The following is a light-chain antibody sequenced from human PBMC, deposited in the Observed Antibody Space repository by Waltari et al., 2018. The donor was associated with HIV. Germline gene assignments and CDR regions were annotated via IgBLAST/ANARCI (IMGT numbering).Light chain of an antibody. Sequence: QSVLTQPPSASGTPGQTVTLSCSGGSSHIGTDTVSWYQQLPGMTPKLLIYKNYVRPSGVPDRFAGSKSGTSASLAISGLRSEDEADYYCVGWDSSLSAYVFGAGTKVTVL. CDR2: KNY. CDR1: SSHIGTDT. J-gene: IGLJ1*01. V-gene: IGLV1-47*01. CDR3: VGWDSSLSAYV.